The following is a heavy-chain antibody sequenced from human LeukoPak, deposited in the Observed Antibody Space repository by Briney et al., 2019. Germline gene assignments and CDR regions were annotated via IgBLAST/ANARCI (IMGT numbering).Heavy chain of an antibody. Sequence: GGSLRLSCAASGFTFSSYAMSWVRQAPGKGLEWVSAISGSGGSTYYADSVKGRFTISRDNSKNTLYLQMNSLRAEDTAVYYCAKGSVGATWSGPFDYWGQGTLVTVSS. V-gene: IGHV3-23*01. CDR2: ISGSGGST. J-gene: IGHJ4*02. D-gene: IGHD1-26*01. CDR1: GFTFSSYA. CDR3: AKGSVGATWSGPFDY.